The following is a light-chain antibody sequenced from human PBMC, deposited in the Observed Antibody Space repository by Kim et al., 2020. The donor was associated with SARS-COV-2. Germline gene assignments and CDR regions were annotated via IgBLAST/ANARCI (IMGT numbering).Light chain of an antibody. V-gene: IGKV1-27*01. CDR3: QKYNSAPFA. Sequence: DIKMTQSPSSLSASVGDRVTITCRASQGIRNYLAWYEQKPGTVPKLLIYAAGTLQSGVPSRFSGSGSGTDFTLTISSLQPEDVATYYCQKYNSAPFAFGPGTKVDIK. CDR2: AAG. J-gene: IGKJ3*01. CDR1: QGIRNY.